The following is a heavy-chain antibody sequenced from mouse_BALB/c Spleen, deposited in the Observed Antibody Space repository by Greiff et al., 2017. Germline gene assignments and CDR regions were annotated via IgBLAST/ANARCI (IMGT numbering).Heavy chain of an antibody. V-gene: IGHV5-9-3*01. J-gene: IGHJ2*01. CDR1: GFTFSSYA. CDR3: ARSFYRYDNFDY. CDR2: ISSGGSYT. D-gene: IGHD2-14*01. Sequence: EVNLVESGGGLVKPGGSLKLSCAASGFTFSSYAMSWVRQTPEKRLEWVATISSGGSYTYYPDSVKGRFTISRDNAKNTLYLQMSSLRSEDTAMYYCARSFYRYDNFDYWGQGTTLTVSS.